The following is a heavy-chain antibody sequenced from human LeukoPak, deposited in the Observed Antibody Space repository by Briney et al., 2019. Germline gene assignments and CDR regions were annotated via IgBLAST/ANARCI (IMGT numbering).Heavy chain of an antibody. J-gene: IGHJ2*01. CDR3: ARDRIQLWSGYWYFDL. CDR1: GNTFTSYG. V-gene: IGHV1-18*04. CDR2: ISAYNGNT. Sequence: GASVKVSCKASGNTFTSYGISWVRQAPGQGLEWMEWISAYNGNTNYAQKLQGRVTMTTDTSTSTAYMELRSLRSDDTAVYYCARDRIQLWSGYWYFDLWGRGTLVTVSS. D-gene: IGHD5-18*01.